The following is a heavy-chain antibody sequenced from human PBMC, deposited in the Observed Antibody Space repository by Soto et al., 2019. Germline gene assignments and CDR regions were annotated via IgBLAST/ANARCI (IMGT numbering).Heavy chain of an antibody. D-gene: IGHD3-9*01. CDR3: AIALYYDILTGYYNYFDY. Sequence: GGSLRLSCAASGFTFDDYAMHWVRQAPGKGLEWVSGISWNSGSIGYADSVKGRFTISRDNAKNSLYLQMNSLRAEDTALYYCAIALYYDILTGYYNYFDYWGQGTLVTSPQ. J-gene: IGHJ4*02. V-gene: IGHV3-9*01. CDR2: ISWNSGSI. CDR1: GFTFDDYA.